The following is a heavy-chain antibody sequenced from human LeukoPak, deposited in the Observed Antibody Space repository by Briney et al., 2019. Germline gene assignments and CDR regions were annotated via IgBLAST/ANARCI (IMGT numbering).Heavy chain of an antibody. V-gene: IGHV3-33*01. Sequence: GGSLRLSCAASGFTFSSYGMHWVRQAPGKGLEWVALIWYDGSNKYYADSVKGRLTISRDNSKNTLYLQMNSLRAEDTAVYYCARDLLSDSHFYWGQGTLVTVSS. D-gene: IGHD2-21*02. CDR1: GFTFSSYG. J-gene: IGHJ4*02. CDR2: IWYDGSNK. CDR3: ARDLLSDSHFY.